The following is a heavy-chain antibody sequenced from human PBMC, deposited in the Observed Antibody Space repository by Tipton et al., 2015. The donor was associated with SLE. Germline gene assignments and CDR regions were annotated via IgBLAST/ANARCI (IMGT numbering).Heavy chain of an antibody. CDR2: IYYSGST. V-gene: IGHV4-39*07. CDR3: ARIAYYYGSGSYWFDP. CDR1: GGSISSSSYY. J-gene: IGHJ5*02. D-gene: IGHD3-10*01. Sequence: TLSLTCTVSGGSISSSSYYWGWIRQPPGKGLEWIGSIYYSGSTYYNPSLKSRVTISVDTSKNQFSLELSSVTPEDTAVYYCARIAYYYGSGSYWFDPWGQGTLVTVSS.